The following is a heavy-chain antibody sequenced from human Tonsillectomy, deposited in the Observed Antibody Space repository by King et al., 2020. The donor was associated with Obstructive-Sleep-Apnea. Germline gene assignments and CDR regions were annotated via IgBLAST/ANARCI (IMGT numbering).Heavy chain of an antibody. D-gene: IGHD5-12*01. CDR3: AKDVENSGYADNGMDV. CDR2: ISYDGINT. Sequence: VQLVESGGGVVQPGRSLRLSCVASEFLFSTYGMPWVRQAPVKGLEWLTFISYDGINTFYADSVKGRFTISRDNSKKTLYLQMNSLSSEDTAVYYCAKDVENSGYADNGMDVWGQGTTVTVSS. V-gene: IGHV3-30*18. CDR1: EFLFSTYG. J-gene: IGHJ6*02.